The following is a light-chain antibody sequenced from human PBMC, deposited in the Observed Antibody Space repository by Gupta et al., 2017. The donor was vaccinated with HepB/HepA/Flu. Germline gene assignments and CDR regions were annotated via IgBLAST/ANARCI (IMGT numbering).Light chain of an antibody. CDR2: DVY. V-gene: IGLV2-11*01. CDR3: VSYAGSDTYV. Sequence: SCLSPPRPVSGSPGQSVTISCTGAAHNIGLYNYVAWFKQRPGEVPRLLIYDVYKRPSGVPGRFSASKSGVTASLTISGLQSDDEADYHCVSYAGSDTYVFGTGTTVTVL. CDR1: AHNIGLYNY. J-gene: IGLJ1*01.